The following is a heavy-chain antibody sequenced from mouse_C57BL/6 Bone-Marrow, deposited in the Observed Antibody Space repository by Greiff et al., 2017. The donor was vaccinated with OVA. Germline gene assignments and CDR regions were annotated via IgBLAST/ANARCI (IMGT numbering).Heavy chain of an antibody. CDR1: GFNIKDDY. CDR2: IDPENGDT. J-gene: IGHJ2*01. Sequence: EVHLVESGAELVRPGASVKLSCTASGFNIKDDYMHWVKQRPEQGLEWIGWIDPENGDTEYASKFQGKATITADTSSNTAYLQLSSLTSEDTAVYYCTSYSNFDYWGQGTTLTVSS. D-gene: IGHD2-5*01. CDR3: TSYSNFDY. V-gene: IGHV14-4*01.